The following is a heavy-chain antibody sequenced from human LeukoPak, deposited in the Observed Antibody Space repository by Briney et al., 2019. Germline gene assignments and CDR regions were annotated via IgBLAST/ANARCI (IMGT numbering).Heavy chain of an antibody. CDR1: GFTFSSYS. CDR3: AKDAFSYNGVFDPSDI. J-gene: IGHJ3*02. CDR2: ISSSSSTI. D-gene: IGHD3-3*01. Sequence: GGSLRLSCAASGFTFSSYSMNWVRQAPGKGLEWVSYISSSSSTIYYADSVKGRFTISRDNAKNSLYLQMNSLRAEDTAVYYCAKDAFSYNGVFDPSDIWGQGTMVTVSS. V-gene: IGHV3-48*04.